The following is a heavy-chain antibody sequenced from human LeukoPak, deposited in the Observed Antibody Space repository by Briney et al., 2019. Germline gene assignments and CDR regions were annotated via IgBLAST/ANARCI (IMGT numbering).Heavy chain of an antibody. V-gene: IGHV1-2*02. Sequence: GASVKVSCKASGYTFTGYYMHWVRQAPGQGLEWMGWINPNSGGTNYAQKFQGRVTMTRDTSISTAYMELSRLRSDDTAVYYCAFIGGGVGDYYYGMDVWGQGTTVTVSS. D-gene: IGHD1-26*01. CDR2: INPNSGGT. J-gene: IGHJ6*02. CDR3: AFIGGGVGDYYYGMDV. CDR1: GYTFTGYY.